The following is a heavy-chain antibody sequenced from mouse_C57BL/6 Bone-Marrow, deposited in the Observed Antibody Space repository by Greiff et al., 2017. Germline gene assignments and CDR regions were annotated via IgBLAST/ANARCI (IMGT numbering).Heavy chain of an antibody. CDR1: GYTFTSYW. CDR3: ARFPDYGSSYGAWFAY. J-gene: IGHJ3*01. D-gene: IGHD1-1*01. V-gene: IGHV1-72*01. Sequence: VQLQQPGAELVKPGASVKLSCKASGYTFTSYWMHWVKQRPGRGLEWIGRIDPNSGGTKYNEKFKSKATLTVDKPSSTAYMQLRSLTSEDSAVYYCARFPDYGSSYGAWFAYWGQGTLVTVSA. CDR2: IDPNSGGT.